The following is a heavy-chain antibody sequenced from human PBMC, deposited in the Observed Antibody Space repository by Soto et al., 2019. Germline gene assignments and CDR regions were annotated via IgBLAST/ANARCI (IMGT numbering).Heavy chain of an antibody. CDR3: ARDGYCSGGSCYDWFDP. Sequence: ASVKVSCKASGYTFTSYAMHWVRQAPGQRLEWLGWINAGNGNTKYSQKFQGRVTITRDTSASTAYMVLSSLRSEDTAVYYCARDGYCSGGSCYDWFDPWGQGTLVTVSS. J-gene: IGHJ5*02. D-gene: IGHD2-15*01. V-gene: IGHV1-3*01. CDR1: GYTFTSYA. CDR2: INAGNGNT.